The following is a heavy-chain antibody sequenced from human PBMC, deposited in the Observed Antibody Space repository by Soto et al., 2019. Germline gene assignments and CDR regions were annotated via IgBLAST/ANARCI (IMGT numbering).Heavy chain of an antibody. J-gene: IGHJ5*02. Sequence: QAQLVESGGGVVQSGGSLRLSCAASGFTFISYGMHWVRQAPGKGREWVAVISFDGSQKYHAESVKGRVTISRDNSQNTVDLQMHSMRVEDTAVYYCARGTYNWDLHLFDPWGQGTRVTVSS. CDR3: ARGTYNWDLHLFDP. CDR1: GFTFISYG. CDR2: ISFDGSQK. V-gene: IGHV3-30*03. D-gene: IGHD1-7*01.